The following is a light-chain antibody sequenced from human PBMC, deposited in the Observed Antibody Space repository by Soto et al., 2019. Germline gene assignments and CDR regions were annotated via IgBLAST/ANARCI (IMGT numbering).Light chain of an antibody. Sequence: EIGMTPSPATLAVSPGELATLSCRASRSVVTNLAWYQQKPGQAPRLLIHGASRRATGIPSSLSGSGSGTEVTHTISSRQSEDFVVYYCQQYQNLPPWTFGQGPKVEIK. CDR3: QQYQNLPPWT. V-gene: IGKV3-15*01. CDR2: GAS. J-gene: IGKJ1*01. CDR1: RSVVTN.